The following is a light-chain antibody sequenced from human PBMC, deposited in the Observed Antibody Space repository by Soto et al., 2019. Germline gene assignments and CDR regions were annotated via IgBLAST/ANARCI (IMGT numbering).Light chain of an antibody. V-gene: IGKV1-39*01. CDR1: QSISSY. CDR3: QQRYSTPFA. CDR2: AAS. Sequence: DIQMTQSPSSLSASVGDRVTITCRASQSISSYLNWYQQKPGKAPKLLIYAASSLQSGVPSRFSGSGSGTHFNLNNSSLQPEDFATYYCQQRYSTPFAFGGGTKVEIK. J-gene: IGKJ4*01.